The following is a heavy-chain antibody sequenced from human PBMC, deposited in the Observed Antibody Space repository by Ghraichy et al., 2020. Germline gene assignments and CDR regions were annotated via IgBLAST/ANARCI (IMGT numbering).Heavy chain of an antibody. CDR1: GFTISDAR. V-gene: IGHV3-15*01. D-gene: IGHD3-3*02. J-gene: IGHJ4*02. CDR3: IRAQCIGTFCPDDH. CDR2: IYAKIESGAT. Sequence: GGSLRLSCAASGFTISDARMSWVRQAPGKGLEWLGHIYAKIESGATEYAAPVKGRFTISRDDPKNVLYLQINSLTIEDTAVYYCIRAQCIGTFCPDDHWGRGTLVTVSS.